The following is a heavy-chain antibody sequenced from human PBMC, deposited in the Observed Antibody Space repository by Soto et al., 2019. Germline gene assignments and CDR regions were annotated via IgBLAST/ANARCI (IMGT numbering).Heavy chain of an antibody. CDR2: ISSSSSYI. Sequence: PGGSLRLSCAASGFTFSSYSMNGVRQAPGKGLEWVSSISSSSSYIYYTDSVNGRFTISRDNAKNSLYLQMNSLRAEDTAVYYCARDWIAVAGGWNYWGQGTLVTVSS. J-gene: IGHJ4*02. CDR1: GFTFSSYS. D-gene: IGHD6-19*01. V-gene: IGHV3-21*01. CDR3: ARDWIAVAGGWNY.